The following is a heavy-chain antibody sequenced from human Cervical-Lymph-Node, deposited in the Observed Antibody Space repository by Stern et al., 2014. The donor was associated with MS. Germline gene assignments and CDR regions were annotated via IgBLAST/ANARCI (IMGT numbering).Heavy chain of an antibody. J-gene: IGHJ6*02. D-gene: IGHD3-10*01. CDR3: ARDLVLLVGSQTYYSGLDV. Sequence: EVQLVESGGDLVQPGGSLRLSCAASGFTFNDYVIHLVRQAPEKGLEWVSGISWNSDSVAYADSVKGRFTISRDNAKNSVYLQMDSLRREDTALYYCARDLVLLVGSQTYYSGLDVWGQGTMVTVSS. V-gene: IGHV3-9*01. CDR1: GFTFNDYV. CDR2: ISWNSDSV.